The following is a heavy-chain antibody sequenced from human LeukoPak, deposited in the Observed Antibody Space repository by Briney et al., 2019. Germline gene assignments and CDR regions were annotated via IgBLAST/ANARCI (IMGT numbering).Heavy chain of an antibody. D-gene: IGHD5-18*01. CDR3: ARFRRGYSYGYPDY. V-gene: IGHV4-59*08. CDR2: IYYSGST. J-gene: IGHJ4*02. CDR1: GGSISSYY. Sequence: SETLSLTCTVSGGSISSYYWSLIRQPPGKGLEWIGYIYYSGSTNYNPSLKSRVTISVDTSKNQFSLKLSSVTAADTAVYYCARFRRGYSYGYPDYWGQGTLVTVSS.